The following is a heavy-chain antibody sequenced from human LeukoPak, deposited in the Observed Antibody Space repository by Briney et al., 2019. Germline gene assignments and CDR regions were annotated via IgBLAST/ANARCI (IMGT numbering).Heavy chain of an antibody. Sequence: SVKVSCKASGGTFSSYAISWVRQAPGQGLEWMGGIIPIFGTANYAQKFQGRVTITADESTSTAYMELSSLRSEDTAVYYCARDQADSSGWYSWFDPWGQGTLVTVS. J-gene: IGHJ5*02. D-gene: IGHD6-19*01. CDR3: ARDQADSSGWYSWFDP. CDR1: GGTFSSYA. V-gene: IGHV1-69*13. CDR2: IIPIFGTA.